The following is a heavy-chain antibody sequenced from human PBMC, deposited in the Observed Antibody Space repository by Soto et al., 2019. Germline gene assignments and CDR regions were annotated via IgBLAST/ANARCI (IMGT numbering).Heavy chain of an antibody. D-gene: IGHD5-18*01. CDR3: ASQGLVDTAMVTYFDY. CDR2: IIPIFGTA. V-gene: IGHV1-69*01. J-gene: IGHJ4*02. Sequence: QVQLVQSGAEVKKPGSSVKVSCKASGGTFSSYAISWVRQAPGQGLEWMGGIIPIFGTANYAQKLQGRVTITADESTSTAYMELSSLRSEDTAVYYCASQGLVDTAMVTYFDYWGQGTLVTVSS. CDR1: GGTFSSYA.